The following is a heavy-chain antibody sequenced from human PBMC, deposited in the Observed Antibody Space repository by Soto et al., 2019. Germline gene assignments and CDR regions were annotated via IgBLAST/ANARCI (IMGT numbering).Heavy chain of an antibody. CDR3: AGRYSSSSKGFDP. CDR1: GFTFSSYE. J-gene: IGHJ5*02. D-gene: IGHD6-6*01. V-gene: IGHV3-48*03. Sequence: EVQLVESGGGLVQPGGSLRLSCAASGFTFSSYEMNWVRQAPGKGLEWVSYISSSGSTIYYADSVKGQFTISRDNAKNSLYLQMNSLRAEDTAVYYCAGRYSSSSKGFDPWGQGTLVTVSS. CDR2: ISSSGSTI.